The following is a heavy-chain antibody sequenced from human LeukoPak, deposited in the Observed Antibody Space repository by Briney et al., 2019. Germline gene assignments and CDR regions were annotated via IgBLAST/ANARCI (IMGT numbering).Heavy chain of an antibody. CDR3: ARDEWAYDSSGYYVY. CDR1: GGSISSYY. D-gene: IGHD3-22*01. CDR2: IYTSGST. Sequence: PSETLSLTCTVSGGSISSYYWSWIRQPAGKGLEWIGRIYTSGSTNYNPSLKSRVTISVDTSKNQFSLKLSSVTAADTAVYYCARDEWAYDSSGYYVYWGQGTLVTVSS. V-gene: IGHV4-4*07. J-gene: IGHJ4*02.